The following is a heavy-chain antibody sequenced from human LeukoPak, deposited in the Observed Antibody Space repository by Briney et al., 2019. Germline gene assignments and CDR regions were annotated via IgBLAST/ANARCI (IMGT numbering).Heavy chain of an antibody. CDR1: GGTFTNYA. CDR2: INTNSGAT. V-gene: IGHV1-2*02. Sequence: ASVKVSCKASGGTFTNYAINWVRQAPGQGLEWIGLINTNSGATSNAQSFQGRVTMTRDTSISTAYMELGRLRLDDTAVYYCARGDGTSWHGYWGQGTLVIVSS. J-gene: IGHJ4*02. CDR3: ARGDGTSWHGY. D-gene: IGHD6-13*01.